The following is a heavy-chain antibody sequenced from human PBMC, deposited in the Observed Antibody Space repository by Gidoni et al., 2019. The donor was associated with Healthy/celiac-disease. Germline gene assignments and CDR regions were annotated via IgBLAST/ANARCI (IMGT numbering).Heavy chain of an antibody. V-gene: IGHV4-59*01. J-gene: IGHJ4*02. CDR3: ARDSGSGWYDY. CDR2: IYYSGST. Sequence: QVHLQESGPGLVTPSETLSLPCPVPGGSISSYYWSWTRQPPGKGLEWIGYIYYSGSTNYNPSLKSRVTISVETSKNQFSLKLSSVTAADTAVYYCARDSGSGWYDYWGQGTLVTVSS. CDR1: GGSISSYY. D-gene: IGHD6-19*01.